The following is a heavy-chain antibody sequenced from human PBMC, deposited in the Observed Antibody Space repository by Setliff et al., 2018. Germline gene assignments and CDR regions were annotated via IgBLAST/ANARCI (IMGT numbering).Heavy chain of an antibody. CDR1: GDSISSSSYY. J-gene: IGHJ4*02. Sequence: SETLSLTCTVSGDSISSSSYYWGWIRQPPGKGLEWIGCIYYSGSTYYNPSLKSRVTISVDTFKNQFSLKLTSVTAADTAVYYCATPGRRFGESIDYWGQGTLVTVSS. CDR3: ATPGRRFGESIDY. D-gene: IGHD3-10*01. V-gene: IGHV4-39*01. CDR2: IYYSGST.